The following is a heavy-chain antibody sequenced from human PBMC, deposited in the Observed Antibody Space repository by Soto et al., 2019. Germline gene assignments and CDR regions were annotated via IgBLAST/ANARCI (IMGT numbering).Heavy chain of an antibody. CDR1: GFSLTTSGVG. CDR3: AHRVLRTVFGLVTTTAIYFDF. D-gene: IGHD3-3*01. J-gene: IGHJ4*02. Sequence: QITLNESGPTVVRPTETLTLTCRFSGFSLTTSGVGVGWIRQSPGKAPECLALIYWDDDKPYSASLKSRLTITKDSSKNRVVLTVSDLDPTDTATYYCAHRVLRTVFGLVTTTAIYFDFWGQGTPVAVSS. CDR2: IYWDDDK. V-gene: IGHV2-5*02.